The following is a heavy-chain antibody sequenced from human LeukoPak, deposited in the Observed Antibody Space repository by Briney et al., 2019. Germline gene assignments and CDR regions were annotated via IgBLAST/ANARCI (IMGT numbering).Heavy chain of an antibody. CDR1: GFTFSSHA. CDR3: ARDHDYGDHVPSGY. V-gene: IGHV3-30-3*01. Sequence: PGGSLRLSCAASGFTFSSHAMHWVRQAPGKGLEWVAVISYDGSNKYYADSVKGRFTISRDNSKNTLYLQMNSLRAEDTAVYYCARDHDYGDHVPSGYWGQGTLVTVSS. D-gene: IGHD4-17*01. CDR2: ISYDGSNK. J-gene: IGHJ4*02.